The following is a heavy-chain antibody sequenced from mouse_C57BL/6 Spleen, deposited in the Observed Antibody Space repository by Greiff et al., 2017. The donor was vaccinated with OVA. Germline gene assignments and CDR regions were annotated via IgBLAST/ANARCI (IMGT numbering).Heavy chain of an antibody. V-gene: IGHV1-82*01. CDR1: GYAFSSSW. J-gene: IGHJ2*01. CDR3: AFELDY. Sequence: QVQLQQSGPELVKPGASVKISCKASGYAFSSSWMNWVKQRPGKGLEWIGRIYPGDGDTNYNGKFKGKATLTADKSSSTAYMQLSSLTSEDTAVYFCAFELDYWGQGTTLTVSS. CDR2: IYPGDGDT.